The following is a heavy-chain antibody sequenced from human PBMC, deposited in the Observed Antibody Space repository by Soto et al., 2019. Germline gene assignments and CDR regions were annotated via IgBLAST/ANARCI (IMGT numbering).Heavy chain of an antibody. Sequence: PGGSLRLSCATSGFTFTTYGMNWVRQAPGKGLEWVSYISGSGYTVFYAESVRGRFSISRDNDKKSVFLQMNSLTDVDTAVYYCARDAPSVTSVFDLWGQGTLVTVSS. CDR1: GFTFTTYG. D-gene: IGHD4-17*01. J-gene: IGHJ5*02. CDR2: ISGSGYTV. CDR3: ARDAPSVTSVFDL. V-gene: IGHV3-48*02.